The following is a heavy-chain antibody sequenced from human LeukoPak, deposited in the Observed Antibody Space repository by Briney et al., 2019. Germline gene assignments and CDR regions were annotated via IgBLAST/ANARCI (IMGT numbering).Heavy chain of an antibody. CDR3: ARDLDHYGSGSYGH. Sequence: SETLSLTCAVYGGSFSGYYWSWIRQPPGKGLEWVGEINHSGRTNYNRSLKSRVNISVDTSKNQFSLKLSYVTAADTAVYYCARDLDHYGSGSYGHWGQGTLVTVSS. V-gene: IGHV4-34*01. D-gene: IGHD3-10*01. CDR1: GGSFSGYY. J-gene: IGHJ4*02. CDR2: INHSGRT.